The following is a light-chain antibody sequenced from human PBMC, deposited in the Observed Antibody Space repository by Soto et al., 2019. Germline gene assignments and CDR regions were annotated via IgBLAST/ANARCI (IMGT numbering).Light chain of an antibody. J-gene: IGKJ1*01. Sequence: EIVMTQSPATLSVSPGEGATLSCRASQSVSTNLAWYQQKPGQAPRLLIYSVSTRATGIPARFSGSGSGTEFTLTISSLPSEECAVYYGQQYNNWWTFGQGTKVEIK. CDR2: SVS. V-gene: IGKV3-15*01. CDR3: QQYNNWWT. CDR1: QSVSTN.